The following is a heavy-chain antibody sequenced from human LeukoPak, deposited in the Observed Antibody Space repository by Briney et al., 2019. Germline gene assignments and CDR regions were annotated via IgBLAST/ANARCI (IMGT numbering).Heavy chain of an antibody. Sequence: GGSLRLSCAASGFTVSSNYMSWVRQAPGKGLEWVSVIYSGGSTYYADSVKGRFTISRDNSKNTLYLQMNSLRAEDAAVYYCAKVSSGSGTVDYWGQGTLVTVSS. V-gene: IGHV3-66*01. CDR1: GFTVSSNY. D-gene: IGHD3-10*01. CDR2: IYSGGST. J-gene: IGHJ4*02. CDR3: AKVSSGSGTVDY.